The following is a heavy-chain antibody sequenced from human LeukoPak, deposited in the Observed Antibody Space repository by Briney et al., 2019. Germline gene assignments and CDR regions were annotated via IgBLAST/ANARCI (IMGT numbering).Heavy chain of an antibody. J-gene: IGHJ1*01. CDR2: IYYSGST. V-gene: IGHV4-59*01. CDR1: GGSFSGYY. Sequence: KPSETLSLTCAVYGGSFSGYYWSWIRQPPGKGLEWIGYIYYSGSTNYNPSLKSRVTMSLDTSKNQFSLKLSSVTAADTAVYYCARDLSVHHWGQGTLVTVSS. CDR3: ARDLSVHH.